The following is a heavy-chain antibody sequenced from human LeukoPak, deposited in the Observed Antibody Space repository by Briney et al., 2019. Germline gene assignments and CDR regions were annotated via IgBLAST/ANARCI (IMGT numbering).Heavy chain of an antibody. CDR1: GFTFDDYA. CDR2: INSDGSST. V-gene: IGHV3-74*01. CDR3: SRVLSGWYFDF. Sequence: GGSLRLSCAASGFTFDDYAMHWVRQAPGKGLEWVSRINSDGSSTTYADSVKGRFTISRDNAKNTLYLQMNSLRAEDTAVYYCSRVLSGWYFDFWGQGTLVTVSS. J-gene: IGHJ4*02. D-gene: IGHD6-19*01.